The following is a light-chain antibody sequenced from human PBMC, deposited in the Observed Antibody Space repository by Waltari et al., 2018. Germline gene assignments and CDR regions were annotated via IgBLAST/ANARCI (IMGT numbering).Light chain of an antibody. CDR3: CSDAGSGNLGVI. J-gene: IGLJ2*01. Sequence: QSALTQPASVSGSPGQSITISCTGSSSDVGSYNLVSWYQQHPAKAPTLIIYEVDKRAEGVSDRLSGSKSGNTASLTVSGLQAEDEADYYCCSDAGSGNLGVIFGGGTKLTVL. V-gene: IGLV2-23*02. CDR1: SSDVGSYNL. CDR2: EVD.